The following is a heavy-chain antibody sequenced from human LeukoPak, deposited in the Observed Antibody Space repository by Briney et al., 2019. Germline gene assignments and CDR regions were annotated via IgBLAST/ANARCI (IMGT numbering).Heavy chain of an antibody. CDR2: IYRNENP. J-gene: IGHJ4*02. Sequence: SETLSLTCAVSGGSISSSDWWSWVRQPPGRGLEWIGYIYRNENPDYNPSLKSRVTMSVDKSKNQFSLRLSSVTAADTAVYYCARDPHCSSTNCHFDYWGQGTLVIVS. CDR1: GGSISSSDW. D-gene: IGHD2-2*01. V-gene: IGHV4-4*02. CDR3: ARDPHCSSTNCHFDY.